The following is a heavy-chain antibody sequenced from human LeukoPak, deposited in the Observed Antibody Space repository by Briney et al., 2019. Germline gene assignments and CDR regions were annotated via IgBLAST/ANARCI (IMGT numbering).Heavy chain of an antibody. D-gene: IGHD6-6*01. Sequence: PGGSLRLSCVVSGFTFSSYWMHWVRQGPGKGLVWVSRIDTGGSNTLYADSVRGRFTISRDNAKNTLYPQMNSLRVEDTAMYYCARVGREYSNSSPPDYWGQGTLVTVSS. CDR3: ARVGREYSNSSPPDY. CDR2: IDTGGSNT. J-gene: IGHJ4*02. CDR1: GFTFSSYW. V-gene: IGHV3-74*01.